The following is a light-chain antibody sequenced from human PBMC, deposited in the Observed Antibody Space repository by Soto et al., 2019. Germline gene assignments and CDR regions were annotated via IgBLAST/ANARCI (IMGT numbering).Light chain of an antibody. CDR3: QQYNTPPWT. V-gene: IGKV1-5*03. CDR2: EAS. CDR1: QSISTW. Sequence: DIPMTQSPSTLSASVGDRVTITCRASQSISTWLAWYQQKPGKAPKLLICEASSLESGVPSRFSGSGSGTEFTLTISGLQPDDFATYYCQQYNTPPWTFGQGTKVEIK. J-gene: IGKJ1*01.